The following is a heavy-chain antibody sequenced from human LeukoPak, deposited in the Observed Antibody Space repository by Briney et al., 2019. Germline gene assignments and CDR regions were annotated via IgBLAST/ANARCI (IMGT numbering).Heavy chain of an antibody. D-gene: IGHD4-17*01. V-gene: IGHV3-48*03. J-gene: IGHJ4*02. CDR1: GFTFSSYE. Sequence: GGSLRLSCAASGFTFSSYEMNWVRQAPGKGLEWVSYISSSGSTIYYADSVKGRFTISRDNAENSLYLQMNSLRAEDTAVYYCARFETVTPELDDYWGQGTLVTVSS. CDR3: ARFETVTPELDDY. CDR2: ISSSGSTI.